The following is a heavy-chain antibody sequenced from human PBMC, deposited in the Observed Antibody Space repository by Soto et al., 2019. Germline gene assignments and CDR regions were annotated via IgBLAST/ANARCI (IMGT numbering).Heavy chain of an antibody. CDR3: ARPSEGGRGKHPRYFDY. CDR2: IIPIFGTA. CDR1: GGTFSSYA. Sequence: SVKVSCKASGGTFSSYAISWVRQAPGQGLEWMGGIIPIFGTANYAQKFQGRVTITADESTSTAYMELSSLRSEDTAVYYCARPSEGGRGKHPRYFDYWGQGTLVTVSS. V-gene: IGHV1-69*13. J-gene: IGHJ4*02. D-gene: IGHD2-15*01.